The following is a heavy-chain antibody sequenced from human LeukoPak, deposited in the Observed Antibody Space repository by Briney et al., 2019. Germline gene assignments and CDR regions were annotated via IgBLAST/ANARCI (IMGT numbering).Heavy chain of an antibody. Sequence: GGSLRLSCAASGFTFSSYGMHWVRQAPGKGLEWVAFIRYDGSNKYYADSVKGRFTISRDNSRNTLYLQMNNLRADDTAVFYCVKKGQADDDGKPDWGQGTLVTVSS. CDR2: IRYDGSNK. J-gene: IGHJ4*02. V-gene: IGHV3-30*02. D-gene: IGHD1-1*01. CDR1: GFTFSSYG. CDR3: VKKGQADDDGKPD.